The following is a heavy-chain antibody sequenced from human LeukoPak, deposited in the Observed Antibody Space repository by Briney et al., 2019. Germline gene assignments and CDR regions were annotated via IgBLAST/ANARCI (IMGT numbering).Heavy chain of an antibody. CDR1: GGSISSGSYY. CDR3: ARSQSTGWYNGGLDV. J-gene: IGHJ6*02. V-gene: IGHV4-61*02. Sequence: SETLSLTCTVSGGSISSGSYYWSWIRQPAGKGLEWIGRIYTSGSTNYNPSLKSRVTISVDTSKNQFSLKLSSVTAADTAVYYCARSQSTGWYNGGLDVWGQGTTVTVSS. CDR2: IYTSGST. D-gene: IGHD6-19*01.